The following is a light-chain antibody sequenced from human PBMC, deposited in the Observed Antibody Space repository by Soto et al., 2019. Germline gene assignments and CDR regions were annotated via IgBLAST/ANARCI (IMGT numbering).Light chain of an antibody. V-gene: IGKV3-15*01. CDR1: QSVSSD. CDR2: GAS. CDR3: QQYNSCPSEYT. Sequence: EIVMTQSPATLSVSPGERATLSCWASQSVSSDLAWYQQKPGQAPRLLIYGASTRATGIPARFSGSGSGTEFTLTISSLQSEDSAVDYCQQYNSCPSEYTFGPGTKLEIK. J-gene: IGKJ2*01.